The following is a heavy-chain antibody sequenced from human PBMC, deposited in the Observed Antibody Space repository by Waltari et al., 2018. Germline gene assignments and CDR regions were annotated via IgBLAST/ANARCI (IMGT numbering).Heavy chain of an antibody. Sequence: VQLVQSGAEVKKPGESLRIPCRDPGYGFDSSWIAWVRQGPGKGLEGMGHIYPGDSDTRYNPSFQGQVTISADKSVTTVYLQWSSLKTSDSGIYYCARRFMTGEGLTLNWLDPWGQGTLVTVSS. CDR1: GYGFDSSW. CDR3: ARRFMTGEGLTLNWLDP. CDR2: IYPGDSDT. D-gene: IGHD3-16*01. V-gene: IGHV5-51*01. J-gene: IGHJ5*02.